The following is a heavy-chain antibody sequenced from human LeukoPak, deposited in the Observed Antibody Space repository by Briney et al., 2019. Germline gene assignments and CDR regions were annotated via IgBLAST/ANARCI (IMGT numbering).Heavy chain of an antibody. J-gene: IGHJ3*02. CDR2: ISGSGDST. Sequence: GGSLRLSCAASGFTFSSYGMSWVRQAPGKGLEWVSAISGSGDSTYYADSVKGRFTIPRDNSKNSLYLQMNSLRAEDTAVYYCARPVVAATTPDTFDIWGQGTMVTVSS. CDR1: GFTFSSYG. CDR3: ARPVVAATTPDTFDI. V-gene: IGHV3-23*01. D-gene: IGHD2-15*01.